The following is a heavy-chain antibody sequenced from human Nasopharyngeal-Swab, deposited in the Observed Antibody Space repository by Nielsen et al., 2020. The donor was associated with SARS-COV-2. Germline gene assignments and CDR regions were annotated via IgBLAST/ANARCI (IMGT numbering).Heavy chain of an antibody. J-gene: IGHJ4*02. CDR2: IYASGDT. D-gene: IGHD5-24*01. V-gene: IGHV3-66*03. CDR3: AKVRDSYNQGFDY. Sequence: GESLKISCAASGFTVTNNYMTWVRQVPGKGLEWISHIYASGDTHTADSVKGRFTISRDNSKNTLYLQMDSLRAEDTAVYYCAKVRDSYNQGFDYWGQGTLVTVSS. CDR1: GFTVTNNY.